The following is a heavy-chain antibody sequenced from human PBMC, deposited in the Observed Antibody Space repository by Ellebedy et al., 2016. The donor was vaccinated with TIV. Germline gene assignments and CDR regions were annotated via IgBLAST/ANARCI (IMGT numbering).Heavy chain of an antibody. CDR2: ISSSGDIT. J-gene: IGHJ3*02. D-gene: IGHD2-15*01. V-gene: IGHV3-23*01. CDR1: GFSFSTYG. CDR3: VKRAGATVAGRAFDI. Sequence: GGSLRLXCTVSGFSFSTYGMCWVRQAPGKGLEWVSAISSSGDITFYADSVKGRFAISRDNSKKTVHLQMNSLRAEETALYYCVKRAGATVAGRAFDIWGQGTMVTVSS.